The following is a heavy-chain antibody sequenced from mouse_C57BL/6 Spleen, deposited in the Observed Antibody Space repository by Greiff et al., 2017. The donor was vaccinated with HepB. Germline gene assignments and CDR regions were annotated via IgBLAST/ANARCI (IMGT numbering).Heavy chain of an antibody. Sequence: QVQLQQPGAELVKPGASVKLSCKASGYTFTSYWMHWVKQRPGQGLEWIGMIHPNSGSTNYNEKFKSKATLTVDKSSSTAYMQLSSLTSEDSAVYYCSRSDYYGSSDWYFDVWGTGTTVTVSS. CDR3: SRSDYYGSSDWYFDV. J-gene: IGHJ1*03. CDR2: IHPNSGST. V-gene: IGHV1-64*01. D-gene: IGHD1-1*01. CDR1: GYTFTSYW.